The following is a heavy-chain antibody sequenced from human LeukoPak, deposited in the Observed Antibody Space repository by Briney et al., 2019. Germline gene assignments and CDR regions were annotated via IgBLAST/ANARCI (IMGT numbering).Heavy chain of an antibody. CDR3: ARVRPTTYSSGYYYVDY. CDR1: GYTFTSYG. V-gene: IGHV1-18*01. Sequence: GASVKVSCKASGYTFTSYGISWVRQAPGQGLEWMGGISAYNGNTNYAQKLQGRVTMTTDTSTSTAYMELRSLRSDDTAVYYCARVRPTTYSSGYYYVDYWGQGTLVTVSS. J-gene: IGHJ4*02. D-gene: IGHD3-22*01. CDR2: ISAYNGNT.